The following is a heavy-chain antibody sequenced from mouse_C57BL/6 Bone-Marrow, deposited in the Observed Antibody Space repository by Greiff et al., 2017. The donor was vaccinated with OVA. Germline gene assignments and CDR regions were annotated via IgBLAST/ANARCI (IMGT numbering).Heavy chain of an antibody. V-gene: IGHV1-72*01. CDR1: GYTFTSYW. J-gene: IGHJ2*01. Sequence: QVQLQQPGAELVKPGASVTLSCKASGYTFTSYWMHWVKQRPGRGLEWIGRVDPNSGGTKYNEKFKSKATLTVDNPSSTAYMQLSSLTSEDSAVYDCAILGYYFDYWGKVITLTVAS. CDR2: VDPNSGGT. CDR3: AILGYYFDY. D-gene: IGHD4-1*01.